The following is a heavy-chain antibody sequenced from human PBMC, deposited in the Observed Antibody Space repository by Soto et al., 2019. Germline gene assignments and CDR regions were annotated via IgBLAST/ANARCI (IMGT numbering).Heavy chain of an antibody. V-gene: IGHV3-53*01. CDR2: LYTGGTT. CDR3: ARDLATVGKSFDY. Sequence: LRLSCAASGFSVTGNHMTWVRQAPGKGLEWVSSLYTGGTTYYADSVQGRFTISRDSSKNTLFLQMDRLRVEDSAVYYCARDLATVGKSFDYWGPGTLVTVSS. D-gene: IGHD5-12*01. J-gene: IGHJ4*02. CDR1: GFSVTGNH.